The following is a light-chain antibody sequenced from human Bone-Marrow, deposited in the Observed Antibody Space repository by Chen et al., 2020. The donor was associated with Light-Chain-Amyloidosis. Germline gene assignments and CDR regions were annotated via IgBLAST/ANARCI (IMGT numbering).Light chain of an antibody. CDR3: QSADSSGTYEVI. Sequence: SSELTQPPSVSVSPGQTARLTCSGDDLPTKYAYWYQQKPGQAPVLVRHRDTERPSGISERFSGSSSGTTATLTISGVQAEDEADYHCQSADSSGTYEVIFGGGTKLTVL. CDR2: RDT. CDR1: DLPTKY. J-gene: IGLJ2*01. V-gene: IGLV3-25*03.